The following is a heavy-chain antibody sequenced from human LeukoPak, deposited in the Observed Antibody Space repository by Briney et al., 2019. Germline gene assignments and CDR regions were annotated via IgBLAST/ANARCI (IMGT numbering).Heavy chain of an antibody. J-gene: IGHJ6*02. Sequence: GGSLRLSCAASGFTFSSYAMHWVRQAPGKGLEWVAVISYDGSNKYYADSVKGRFTISRDNSKNTLYLQMNSLRAEDTAVYYCTRGHGGMDVWGQGTTVTVSS. CDR2: ISYDGSNK. V-gene: IGHV3-30-3*01. CDR3: TRGHGGMDV. CDR1: GFTFSSYA.